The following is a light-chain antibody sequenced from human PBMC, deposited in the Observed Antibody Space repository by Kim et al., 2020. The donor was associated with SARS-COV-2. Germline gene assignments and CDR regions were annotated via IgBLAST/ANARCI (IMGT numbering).Light chain of an antibody. CDR2: DNK. CDR3: GTWDSSLSARV. J-gene: IGLJ3*02. Sequence: QRVAIPCSGNNSNIVNNYVSWYQQLPGTAPKLLIYDNKKRPSGIPDRFSGSKSGTSATLGITGLQTGDEADYYCGTWDSSLSARVFGGGTKLTVL. V-gene: IGLV1-51*01. CDR1: NSNIVNNY.